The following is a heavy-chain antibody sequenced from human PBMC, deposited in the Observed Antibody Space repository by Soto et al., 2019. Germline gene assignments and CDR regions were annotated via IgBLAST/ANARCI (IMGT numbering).Heavy chain of an antibody. Sequence: QVQLVQSGAEVKKPGSSVNVSCKASGDTFTSYAVSWVRQAPGQGLEWMGKIIPAFGKTYYAQKFQGRLTISADDSTSTAYMELSSLVSADTAVYYCARNPLSSFAMDVWGQGTTVIVSS. V-gene: IGHV1-69*18. D-gene: IGHD3-10*02. CDR1: GDTFTSYA. J-gene: IGHJ6*02. CDR3: ARNPLSSFAMDV. CDR2: IIPAFGKT.